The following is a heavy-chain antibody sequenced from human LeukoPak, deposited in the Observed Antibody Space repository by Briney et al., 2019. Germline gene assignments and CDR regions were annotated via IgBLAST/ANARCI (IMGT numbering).Heavy chain of an antibody. Sequence: GGSLRLSCAVSGFIFSNYAMSCVRPAPGKGLQWVSAISGNGGNTYYADSVKGRFTISRDNSKNTLYLQMNSLRAEDTAVYYCANWQTGARFDPWGQGTLATVSS. CDR2: ISGNGGNT. CDR1: GFIFSNYA. V-gene: IGHV3-23*01. D-gene: IGHD7-27*01. J-gene: IGHJ5*02. CDR3: ANWQTGARFDP.